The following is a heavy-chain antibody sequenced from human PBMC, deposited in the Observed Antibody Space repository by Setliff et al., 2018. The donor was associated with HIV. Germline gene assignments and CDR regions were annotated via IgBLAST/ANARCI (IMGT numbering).Heavy chain of an antibody. CDR3: ATQVYCTNGVCLDAFDL. Sequence: ASVKVSCKASGYTFTDYYIHWVRQAPGQGLEWMGRINPNSGGTNYAQKFQGRVTMTRDTSISSAYMELSRLKSDDTTVYYCATQVYCTNGVCLDAFDLWGQGTMVTVSS. D-gene: IGHD2-8*01. CDR1: GYTFTDYY. V-gene: IGHV1-2*06. J-gene: IGHJ3*01. CDR2: INPNSGGT.